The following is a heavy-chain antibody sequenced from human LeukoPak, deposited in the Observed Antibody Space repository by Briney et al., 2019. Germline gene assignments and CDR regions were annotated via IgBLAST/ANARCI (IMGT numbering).Heavy chain of an antibody. CDR1: GGSISSSSYY. J-gene: IGHJ4*02. V-gene: IGHV4-39*07. CDR3: ARRGYDSSGYYRLFDY. CDR2: IYYSGST. D-gene: IGHD3-22*01. Sequence: PSETLSLTCTVSGGSISSSSYYWGWIRQPPGKGLEWIGSIYYSGSTYYNPSLKSRVTISVDTSKNQFSLKLSSVTAADTAVYYCARRGYDSSGYYRLFDYWGQGTLVTVSS.